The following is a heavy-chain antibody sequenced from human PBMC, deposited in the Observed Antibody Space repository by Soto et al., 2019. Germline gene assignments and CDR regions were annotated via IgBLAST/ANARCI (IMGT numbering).Heavy chain of an antibody. J-gene: IGHJ6*02. V-gene: IGHV5-51*01. Sequence: GESLKISCKGSGYSFTSYWIGWVRQMPGKGLEWMGIIYPGDSDTRYSPSFQGQVTISADKSISTAYLQWSSLKASDTTMYYCARGYVLSDYGMDVWSQGTTVTVSS. CDR1: GYSFTSYW. D-gene: IGHD5-12*01. CDR3: ARGYVLSDYGMDV. CDR2: IYPGDSDT.